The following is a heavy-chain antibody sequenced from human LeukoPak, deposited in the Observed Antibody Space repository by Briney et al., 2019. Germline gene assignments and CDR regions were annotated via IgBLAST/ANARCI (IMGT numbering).Heavy chain of an antibody. CDR1: GFTFSSYS. Sequence: GGPLRLSCAASGFTFSSYSMTWVRQAPGKGLEWVSSISDSSSFIYYADSVRGRFTISRDNAKNSLYLQMNSLRAEDTAVYYCARDITYLSKNWFDPWGQGTLVTVSS. CDR2: ISDSSSFI. V-gene: IGHV3-21*01. J-gene: IGHJ5*02. CDR3: ARDITYLSKNWFDP. D-gene: IGHD2/OR15-2a*01.